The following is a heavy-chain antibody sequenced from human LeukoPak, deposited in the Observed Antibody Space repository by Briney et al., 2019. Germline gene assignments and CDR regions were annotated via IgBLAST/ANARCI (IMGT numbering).Heavy chain of an antibody. CDR2: ISGSGGST. CDR3: AKDPAGIAAAGIDWFDP. J-gene: IGHJ5*02. V-gene: IGHV3-23*01. Sequence: GGSLRLSCAASGFTFSSYAMSWVRQAPGKGLEWVSTISGSGGSTYYADSVKGRFTISRDKSKNTVYLQMNSLRAEDTAIYYCAKDPAGIAAAGIDWFDPWGQGTLVTVSS. CDR1: GFTFSSYA. D-gene: IGHD6-13*01.